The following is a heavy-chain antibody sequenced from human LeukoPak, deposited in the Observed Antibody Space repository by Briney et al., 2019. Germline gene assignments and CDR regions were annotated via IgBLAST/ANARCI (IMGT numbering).Heavy chain of an antibody. J-gene: IGHJ2*01. Sequence: SETLSLTCTVSGGSISNYYWNWLRQPPGKGLEWIGYIYYSGTNYNPSLKSRVTISVDTSKNQFSLKLSSVTAADSAVYFCARSDSGTYNWYFDLWGRGTLVTVSS. CDR1: GGSISNYY. V-gene: IGHV4-59*08. CDR3: ARSDSGTYNWYFDL. CDR2: IYYSGT. D-gene: IGHD1-26*01.